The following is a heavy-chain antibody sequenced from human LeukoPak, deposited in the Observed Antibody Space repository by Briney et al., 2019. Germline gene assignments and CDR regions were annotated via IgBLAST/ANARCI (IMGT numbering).Heavy chain of an antibody. D-gene: IGHD6-19*01. V-gene: IGHV3-53*01. Sequence: AGSMTLSCAASTFTASTINMGWDRPAPGKGLEWVSITYRGYTYYAHTLKGRVTISRDNSKNTLDLQMNSLRAGDTAVYYCARSGGYSSGWYFDYWGQGTLVTVSS. J-gene: IGHJ4*02. CDR1: TFTASTIN. CDR2: TYRGYT. CDR3: ARSGGYSSGWYFDY.